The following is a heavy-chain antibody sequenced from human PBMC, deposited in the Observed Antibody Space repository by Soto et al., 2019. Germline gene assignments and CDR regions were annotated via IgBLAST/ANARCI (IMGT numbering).Heavy chain of an antibody. D-gene: IGHD6-19*01. V-gene: IGHV3-23*01. CDR2: ISDSGGAI. CDR1: GFSFSSYA. CDR3: AQIGSIEGAAWDFQD. J-gene: IGHJ1*01. Sequence: AGSLRLSCAVSGFSFSSYANNWVLHPPDKGLEWVSYISDSGGAIHYADSVKGRFTVSRDNAKNTLYLQMNSLRPEDTAVYYGAQIGSIEGAAWDFQDGGKGTRV.